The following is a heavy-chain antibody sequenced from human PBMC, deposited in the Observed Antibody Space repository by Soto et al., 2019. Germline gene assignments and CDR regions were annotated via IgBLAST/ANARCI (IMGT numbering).Heavy chain of an antibody. D-gene: IGHD5-18*01. CDR2: INHSGST. CDR3: ASRLRGYSYGSGYYGMDV. J-gene: IGHJ6*02. Sequence: PSETLSLTCAVYGGSFSGYYWSWIRQPPGKGLEWIGEINHSGSTNYNPSLKSRVTISVDTSKNQFSLKLSSVTAADTAVYYCASRLRGYSYGSGYYGMDVWGQGTTVTVSS. V-gene: IGHV4-34*01. CDR1: GGSFSGYY.